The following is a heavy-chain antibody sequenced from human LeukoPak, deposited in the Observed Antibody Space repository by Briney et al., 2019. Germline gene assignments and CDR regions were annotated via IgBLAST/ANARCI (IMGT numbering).Heavy chain of an antibody. CDR1: GYTFTSYD. V-gene: IGHV1-8*01. CDR3: ARGHWSGYTYNWFDP. Sequence: GASVKVSCKASGYTFTSYDINWVRQAPGQGLEWMGWMNPNSGNTGYAQKFQGRVTMTRTTSMSTAYMELNSLRAEDTAVYYCARGHWSGYTYNWFDPWGQGTLVTVSS. D-gene: IGHD3-3*01. CDR2: MNPNSGNT. J-gene: IGHJ5*02.